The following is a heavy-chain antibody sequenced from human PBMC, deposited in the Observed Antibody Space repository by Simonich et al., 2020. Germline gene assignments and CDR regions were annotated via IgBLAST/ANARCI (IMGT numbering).Heavy chain of an antibody. D-gene: IGHD6-6*01. CDR2: INPNSGRT. CDR1: GYTFTGYY. CDR3: ARARLYSSSHAFDI. V-gene: IGHV1-2*02. J-gene: IGHJ3*02. Sequence: QVQLVQSGAEVKKPGASVKVSCKASGYTFTGYYMHWVRQAPGQGLEWMGVINPNSGRTNYAQKFQGRVTMTRDTSISTAYMELSRLRSDDTAVYYCARARLYSSSHAFDIWGQGTMVTVSS.